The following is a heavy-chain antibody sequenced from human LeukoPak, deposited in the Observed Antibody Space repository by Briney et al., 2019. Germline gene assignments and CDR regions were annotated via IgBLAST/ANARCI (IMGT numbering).Heavy chain of an antibody. CDR1: GFTFSSYG. V-gene: IGHV3-30*03. CDR3: ARGYSYGIFDY. J-gene: IGHJ4*02. Sequence: GGSLRLSCAASGFTFSSYGMHWVRQAPGKGLEWVAAISYDGNNKYYADSVKGRFTISRDNSKNTLYLQMNSLRAEDTAVYYCARGYSYGIFDYWGQGTLVTVSS. CDR2: ISYDGNNK. D-gene: IGHD5-18*01.